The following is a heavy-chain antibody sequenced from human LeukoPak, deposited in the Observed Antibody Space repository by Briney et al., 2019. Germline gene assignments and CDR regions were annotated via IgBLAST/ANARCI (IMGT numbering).Heavy chain of an antibody. J-gene: IGHJ3*02. Sequence: QTGGSLRLSCAASGFTFSSYWMYWVRQAPGKGLVWVSRINSDGSSTSYADSVKGRFTISRDNAKNTLYLQVNSLRAEDTAVYYCASRWGGYSSNFFDIWGRGTMVTVSS. V-gene: IGHV3-74*01. CDR2: INSDGSST. CDR1: GFTFSSYW. CDR3: ASRWGGYSSNFFDI. D-gene: IGHD6-13*01.